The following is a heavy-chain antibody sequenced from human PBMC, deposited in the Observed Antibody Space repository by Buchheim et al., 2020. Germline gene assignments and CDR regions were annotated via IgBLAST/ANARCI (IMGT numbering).Heavy chain of an antibody. Sequence: QVQLVESGGGVVHPGRSLRLSCEASGFTFSTYGMHWVRQAPGKGLEWVAIIRYDGSNKNYADSVKGRFTISRDNSKNTLYLQMNSLRPDDTAVYYCAKDLYPTFGVVVGASHLGYDPFDIWGQGT. D-gene: IGHD2-15*01. CDR2: IRYDGSNK. V-gene: IGHV3-33*06. J-gene: IGHJ3*02. CDR1: GFTFSTYG. CDR3: AKDLYPTFGVVVGASHLGYDPFDI.